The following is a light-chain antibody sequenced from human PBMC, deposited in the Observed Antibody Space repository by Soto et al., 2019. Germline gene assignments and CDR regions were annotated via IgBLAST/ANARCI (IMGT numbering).Light chain of an antibody. CDR3: QQYDSYPWT. V-gene: IGKV1-5*03. CDR2: RAS. CDR1: QSVNTW. J-gene: IGKJ1*01. Sequence: DIPMTQSPSALSASIGDRVTITCRASQSVNTWLAWYQQKPGKAPKILIYRASTLQSGVPSRFGGSGSGTDFTLTINSLQPDDFATYYCQQYDSYPWTFGQGTKVEIK.